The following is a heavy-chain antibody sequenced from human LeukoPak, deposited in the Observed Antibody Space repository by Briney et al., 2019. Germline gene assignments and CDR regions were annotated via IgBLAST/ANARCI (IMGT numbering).Heavy chain of an antibody. Sequence: GGSLRLSCAASGFTVSSNYISWVRQAPGKGLEWVSVIYGGGSTYYADSVKGRFTISRDNSKNTLYLQVNSLRAEDTAVYYCVRDANQDYGMDVWGQGTTVTVSS. CDR3: VRDANQDYGMDV. J-gene: IGHJ6*02. CDR1: GFTVSSNY. CDR2: IYGGGST. V-gene: IGHV3-53*01.